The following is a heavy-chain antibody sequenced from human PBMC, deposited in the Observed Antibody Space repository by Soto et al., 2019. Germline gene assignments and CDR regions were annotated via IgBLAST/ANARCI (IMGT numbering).Heavy chain of an antibody. J-gene: IGHJ3*02. V-gene: IGHV3-23*01. CDR3: ARERAVNCSNGICLDAFDI. D-gene: IGHD2-8*01. CDR2: LSSSGVST. CDR1: GFTFNDYA. Sequence: EVQLLESGGDLVQPGGSLRLSCAASGFTFNDYALTWVRQVPGKGLEWVASLSSSGVSTHYAESVKGRFTISRDNIKNTGYLQVNSLRAEDTAVYYCARERAVNCSNGICLDAFDIWGQGTLVPVS.